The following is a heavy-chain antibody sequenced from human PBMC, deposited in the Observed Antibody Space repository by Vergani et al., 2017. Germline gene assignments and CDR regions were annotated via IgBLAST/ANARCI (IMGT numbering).Heavy chain of an antibody. CDR1: GGSFSGYY. V-gene: IGHV4-34*01. Sequence: QVQLQQWGAGLLKPSETLSLTCAVYGGSFSGYYWSWIRQPPGKGLEWIGGINHSGSTNYNPSLKSRVTISVDTSKNQFSLKLSSVTAADTAVYYCARGRVAAAAQPYDYWGQGTLVTVSS. J-gene: IGHJ4*02. CDR3: ARGRVAAAAQPYDY. CDR2: INHSGST. D-gene: IGHD6-13*01.